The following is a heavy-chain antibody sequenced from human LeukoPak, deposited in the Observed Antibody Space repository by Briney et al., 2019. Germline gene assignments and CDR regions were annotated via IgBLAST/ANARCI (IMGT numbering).Heavy chain of an antibody. D-gene: IGHD1-1*01. CDR2: INHSGST. V-gene: IGHV4-34*01. CDR1: GGSFSGYY. Sequence: PWETLSLTCDVYGGSFSGYYWSWIRQPPGKGLEWIGEINHSGSTNYNPSLRSRVTISVDTSKNQFSLKLSSVTAADTAVYYCAKRNGLWGQGTLVTVSS. J-gene: IGHJ4*02. CDR3: AKRNGL.